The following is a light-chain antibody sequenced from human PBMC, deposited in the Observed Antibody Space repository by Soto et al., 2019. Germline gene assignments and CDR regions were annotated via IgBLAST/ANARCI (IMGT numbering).Light chain of an antibody. V-gene: IGKV3-20*01. CDR3: QQYGSSPPYT. J-gene: IGKJ2*01. CDR2: GSS. Sequence: EVVLTQSPGTLSLSPGERASLSCRASQSVSSNYLAWYQQKPGQSPKLLIFGSSDRATGIPDRFSGSGSGTDFLLTISRLEPEDFAVYYCQQYGSSPPYTFGQGTKLEIK. CDR1: QSVSSNY.